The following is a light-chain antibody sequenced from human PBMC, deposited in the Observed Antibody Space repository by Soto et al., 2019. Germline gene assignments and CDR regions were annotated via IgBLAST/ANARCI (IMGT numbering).Light chain of an antibody. J-gene: IGKJ1*01. Sequence: DIAMTQSPSTLSASVGDRVTITCRASQSVSTWLAWYQQKPGKAPKFLIYKASNLESGVPSRFTGSGSGTEFTLTISSLQPDDFATYYCQHYKSYSEAFGQGTKVDIK. CDR1: QSVSTW. CDR2: KAS. V-gene: IGKV1-5*03. CDR3: QHYKSYSEA.